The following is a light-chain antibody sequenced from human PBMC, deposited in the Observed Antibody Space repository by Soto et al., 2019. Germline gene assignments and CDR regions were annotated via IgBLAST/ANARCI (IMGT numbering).Light chain of an antibody. CDR1: QSLLFSTNNKNV. V-gene: IGKV4-1*01. CDR2: WAS. J-gene: IGKJ2*01. CDR3: QQYYSPPFT. Sequence: DIVMTQSPDSLAVSLGERATVNCKSSQSLLFSTNNKNVLAWYQQKLGQPPRLLIYWASVRESGVPDRFSGSGSGTDFTLTISSLQAEDVALYYCQQYYSPPFTFGQGTKLEIK.